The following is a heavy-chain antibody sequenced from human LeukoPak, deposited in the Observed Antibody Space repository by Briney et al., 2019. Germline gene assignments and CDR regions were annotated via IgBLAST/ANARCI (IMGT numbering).Heavy chain of an antibody. Sequence: GGSLRLSCAASGFTFSSYSMNWVRQAPGKGLEWVSSISSSSSYIYYADSVKGRFTISRDNAKNSLYLQMNSLRAEDTAVYYCARRRDGYTNDAFDIRGQGTMVTVSS. CDR2: ISSSSSYI. J-gene: IGHJ3*02. CDR3: ARRRDGYTNDAFDI. V-gene: IGHV3-21*01. CDR1: GFTFSSYS. D-gene: IGHD5-24*01.